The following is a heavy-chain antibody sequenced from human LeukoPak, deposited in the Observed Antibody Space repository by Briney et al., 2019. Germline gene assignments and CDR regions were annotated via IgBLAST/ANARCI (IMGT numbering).Heavy chain of an antibody. CDR3: ARVADLQTYYYYMDV. CDR2: INHSGST. V-gene: IGHV4-34*01. J-gene: IGHJ6*03. CDR1: GGSFSGYY. Sequence: SETLSLTCAVYGGSFSGYYWSWIRQPPGKGLEWIGEINHSGSTYYNPSLKSRVTISVDTSKNQFSLKLSSVTAADTAVYYCARVADLQTYYYYMDVWGKGTTVTVSS.